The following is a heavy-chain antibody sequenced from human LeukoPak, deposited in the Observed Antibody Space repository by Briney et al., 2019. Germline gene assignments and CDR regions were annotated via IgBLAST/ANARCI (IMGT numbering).Heavy chain of an antibody. D-gene: IGHD3-3*01. CDR1: GGSISSSSYY. V-gene: IGHV4-39*01. CDR2: IYYSGST. Sequence: SETLSLTCTVSGGSISSSSYYWGWIRQPPGKGLEWIGGIYYSGSTYYNPSLKSRVTISVDTSKNQFSLKLSSVTAADTAVYYCARGYYDFQSGDYFDYWGQGILVTVSS. CDR3: ARGYYDFQSGDYFDY. J-gene: IGHJ4*02.